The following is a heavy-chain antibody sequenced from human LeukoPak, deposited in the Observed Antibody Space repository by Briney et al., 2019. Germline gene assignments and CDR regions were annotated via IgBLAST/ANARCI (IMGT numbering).Heavy chain of an antibody. CDR3: AGSGSYPYYFDY. D-gene: IGHD3-10*01. Sequence: SETLSLTCTVSSGSMSRYYWSWIRQPPGKELEYIGYIYYSGSTNYNPSLKSRVTMSVDTSKNQFSLKLSSVTAADTAVYYCAGSGSYPYYFDYWGQGTLVTVSP. CDR2: IYYSGST. V-gene: IGHV4-59*12. CDR1: SGSMSRYY. J-gene: IGHJ4*02.